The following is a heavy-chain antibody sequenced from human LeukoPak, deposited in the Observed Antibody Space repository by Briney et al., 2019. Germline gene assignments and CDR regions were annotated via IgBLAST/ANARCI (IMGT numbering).Heavy chain of an antibody. CDR1: GGSISRGGYY. CDR3: ATTNHYYYGLDV. J-gene: IGHJ6*04. V-gene: IGHV4-31*03. CDR2: IYHSGST. Sequence: PSQTLSLTCTVSGGSISRGGYYWSWIRQPPGKGPEWIGYIYHSGSTYYNPSLKSRVIMVVDTSKNQFSLKLSSVTAADTAVYYCATTNHYYYGLDVWGKGTTVTVSS.